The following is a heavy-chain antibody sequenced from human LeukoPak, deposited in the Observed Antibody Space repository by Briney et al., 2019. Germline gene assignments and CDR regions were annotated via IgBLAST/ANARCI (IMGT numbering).Heavy chain of an antibody. CDR2: ITYDGSNK. CDR1: GFTFSSYA. CDR3: AREDGYCSGGNCYSYFDS. D-gene: IGHD2-15*01. Sequence: PGGSLRLSCAASGFTFSSYAMHWVRQAPGKGLEWVAVITYDGSNKYYADSVKGRFTISRDNSKNTLDLQMNSLRAEDTAVYFCAREDGYCSGGNCYSYFDSWGQGTLVTVSS. V-gene: IGHV3-30*04. J-gene: IGHJ4*02.